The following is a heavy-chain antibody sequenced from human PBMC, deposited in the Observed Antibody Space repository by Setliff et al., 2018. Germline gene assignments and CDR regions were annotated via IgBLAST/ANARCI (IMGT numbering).Heavy chain of an antibody. CDR1: GFTFSRYW. CDR3: ARDDGYNNRWYYY. J-gene: IGHJ4*02. D-gene: IGHD6-13*01. V-gene: IGHV3-7*01. Sequence: GGSLRLSCVASGFTFSRYWMSWVRQAPGKGLEWVANIKDDGSGKYYVDSVKGRFTISRDNAKNSLYVQMNSLRAEDTAVYYCARDDGYNNRWYYYWGQGTLVTVSS. CDR2: IKDDGSGK.